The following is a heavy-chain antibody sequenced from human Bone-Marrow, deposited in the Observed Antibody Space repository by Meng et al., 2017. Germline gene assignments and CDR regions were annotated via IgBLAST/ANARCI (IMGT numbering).Heavy chain of an antibody. CDR1: GGTFRNFW. CDR3: TRPARKEATIFGDAFDI. D-gene: IGHD3-3*01. Sequence: GESLKISCVASGGTFRNFWMTWVRQAPGKGLEWVGFIRSKIFGGGPDYSASMKGRFTISRDDSKSIVYLQMNNLETEDTAVYFCTRPARKEATIFGDAFDIWGQGTMVTVSS. V-gene: IGHV3-49*02. J-gene: IGHJ3*02. CDR2: IRSKIFGGGP.